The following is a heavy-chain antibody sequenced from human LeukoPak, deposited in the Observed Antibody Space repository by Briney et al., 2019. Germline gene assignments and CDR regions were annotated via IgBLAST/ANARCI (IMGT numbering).Heavy chain of an antibody. D-gene: IGHD3-10*01. V-gene: IGHV3-30*03. CDR3: ARDSSAYGSGYFDY. CDR1: GFTFSSYG. Sequence: GGSLRLSCAASGFTFSSYGMHWVRQAPGKGLEWVAVISYDGSNKYYADSVKGRFTISRDNSKNTLYLQVNSLRVKDTAVYYCARDSSAYGSGYFDYWGQGTLVTVSS. J-gene: IGHJ4*02. CDR2: ISYDGSNK.